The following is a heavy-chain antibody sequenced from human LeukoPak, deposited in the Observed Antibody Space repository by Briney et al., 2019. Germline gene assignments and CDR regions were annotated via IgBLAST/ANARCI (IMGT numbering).Heavy chain of an antibody. J-gene: IGHJ1*01. CDR3: GRGHRYSQD. CDR1: GDSVSSGY. Sequence: SETLSLSCNVSGDSVSSGYWTWIRQSPAKGLEWIGFIYDNGVTDYNPSLKSRLIISLDTSKNQFSLNLRSVSAADSAIYCAGRGHRYSQDRGQGILVTVSS. V-gene: IGHV4-4*09. CDR2: IYDNGVT.